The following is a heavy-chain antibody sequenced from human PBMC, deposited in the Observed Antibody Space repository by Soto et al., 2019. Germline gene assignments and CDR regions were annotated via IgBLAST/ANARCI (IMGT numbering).Heavy chain of an antibody. CDR3: AREYGGFDNGLDV. V-gene: IGHV4-59*01. CDR2: IYYSGST. J-gene: IGHJ6*02. D-gene: IGHD2-15*01. Sequence: SETLSLTCTVSGDSIRSYYWTWIRQPPGRGLELIGYIYYSGSTRYNPSLKSRVTISVDMSKNQFSLKLSSVIAADTAVYYCAREYGGFDNGLDVWGQGTAVTVSS. CDR1: GDSIRSYY.